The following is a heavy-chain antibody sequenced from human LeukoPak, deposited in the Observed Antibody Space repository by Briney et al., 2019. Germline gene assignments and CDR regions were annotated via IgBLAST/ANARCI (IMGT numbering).Heavy chain of an antibody. J-gene: IGHJ4*02. V-gene: IGHV3-13*04. CDR3: SGVGTSGWPNYFDS. CDR2: IGTSGDT. Sequence: QPGRSLRLSCAASGFTFSTYDMHWVRQATGKGLEWVSVIGTSGDTYYADSVKGRFTISRENAKNSLYLQMNSLTAGDTAVYFCSGVGTSGWPNYFDSWGQGTLVTVSS. D-gene: IGHD6-19*01. CDR1: GFTFSTYD.